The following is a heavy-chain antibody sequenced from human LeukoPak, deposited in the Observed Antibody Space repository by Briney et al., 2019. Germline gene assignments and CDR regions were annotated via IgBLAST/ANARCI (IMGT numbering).Heavy chain of an antibody. CDR3: AVGEWFDP. D-gene: IGHD1-26*01. J-gene: IGHJ5*02. V-gene: IGHV4-34*01. CDR2: INHSGST. Sequence: SETLPLTCAVYGGSFSGYYWSWIRQPPGKGLEWIGEINHSGSTNYNPSLKSRVTISVDTSKNQFSLKLSSVTAADTAVYYCAVGEWFDPWGQGTLVTVSS. CDR1: GGSFSGYY.